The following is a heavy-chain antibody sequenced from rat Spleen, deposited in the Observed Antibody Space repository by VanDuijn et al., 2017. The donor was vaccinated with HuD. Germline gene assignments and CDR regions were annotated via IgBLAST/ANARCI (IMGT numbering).Heavy chain of an antibody. V-gene: IGHV5-58*01. J-gene: IGHJ4*01. CDR2: INTDGGST. CDR1: GFTFSSYW. Sequence: EVQLVETGGGLVQPGRSLKLSCVASGFTFSSYWMYWIRQAPGKGLEWVSSINTDGGSTYYPDSVKGRFTISRDNAENTVYLQMNSLRSEDTATYYCAKDYYSGHYYVMDAWGQGVMVTVSS. D-gene: IGHD1-1*01. CDR3: AKDYYSGHYYVMDA.